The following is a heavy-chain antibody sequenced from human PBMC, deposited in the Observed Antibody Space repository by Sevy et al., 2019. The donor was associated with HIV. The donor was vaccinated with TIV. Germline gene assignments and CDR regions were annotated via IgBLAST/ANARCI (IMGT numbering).Heavy chain of an antibody. CDR3: ARGRRDYGGAFDI. Sequence: SETLSLTCTVSGGSISSHYWSWIRQPPGKGLEWIGYIYYSGSTNYNPSLKSRVTISVDTSKNQFSLKLSSVTAADTAVYYCARGRRDYGGAFDIWGQGTMVTVSS. D-gene: IGHD4-17*01. CDR1: GGSISSHY. V-gene: IGHV4-59*11. CDR2: IYYSGST. J-gene: IGHJ3*02.